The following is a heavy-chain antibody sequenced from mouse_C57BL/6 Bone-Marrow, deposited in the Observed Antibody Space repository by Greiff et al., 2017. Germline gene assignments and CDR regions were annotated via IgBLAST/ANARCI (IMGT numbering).Heavy chain of an antibody. J-gene: IGHJ2*01. CDR3: AIRLDY. Sequence: VQLQQSGPELVKPGASVKISCKASGYTFTDYYMNWVKQSHGKSLEWIGDINPNNGGTSYNQKFKGKATLTVDKSSSTAYMELRSLTSEDSAVYYCAIRLDYWGQGTTLTVSS. CDR1: GYTFTDYY. CDR2: INPNNGGT. V-gene: IGHV1-26*01.